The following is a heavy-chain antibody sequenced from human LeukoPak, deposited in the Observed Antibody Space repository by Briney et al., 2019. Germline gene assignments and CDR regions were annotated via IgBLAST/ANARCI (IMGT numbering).Heavy chain of an antibody. CDR3: ARSSRYCSGGSCYPRGYFQH. V-gene: IGHV4-34*01. CDR2: INHSGST. D-gene: IGHD2-15*01. Sequence: PSETLSLTCAVYGGSFSGYYWSWIRQPPGKGLEWIGEINHSGSTNYNPSLKSRVTISVDTSKNQFSLKLSSVTAADTAVYYCARSSRYCSGGSCYPRGYFQHWGQGTLVTVSS. J-gene: IGHJ1*01. CDR1: GGSFSGYY.